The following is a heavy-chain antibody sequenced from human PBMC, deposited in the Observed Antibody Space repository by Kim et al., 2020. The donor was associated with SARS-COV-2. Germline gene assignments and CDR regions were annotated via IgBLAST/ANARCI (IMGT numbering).Heavy chain of an antibody. CDR3: AKDNDYGDYVFLDY. CDR1: GFTFSSYA. J-gene: IGHJ4*02. D-gene: IGHD4-17*01. Sequence: GGSLRLSCAASGFTFSSYAMSWVRQAPGKGLEWVSAISGSGGGTYYADSVKGRFTISRDNSKNTLYLQMNSLRAEDTAVYYCAKDNDYGDYVFLDYWGQGTLVTVSS. CDR2: ISGSGGGT. V-gene: IGHV3-23*01.